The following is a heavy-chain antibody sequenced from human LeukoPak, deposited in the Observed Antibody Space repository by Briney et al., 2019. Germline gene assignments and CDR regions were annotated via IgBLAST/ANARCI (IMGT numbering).Heavy chain of an antibody. CDR3: ATESGLRGLPGSDY. CDR2: FDPEDGET. CDR1: GYTLTELS. J-gene: IGHJ4*02. D-gene: IGHD5/OR15-5a*01. V-gene: IGHV1-24*01. Sequence: ASVKVSCKVSGYTLTELSMHWVRQAPGKGLEWMGGFDPEDGETIYAQKFQGRVTMTEDTSTDTAYMELSSLRSEDTAVYYCATESGLRGLPGSDYWGQGTLVTVSS.